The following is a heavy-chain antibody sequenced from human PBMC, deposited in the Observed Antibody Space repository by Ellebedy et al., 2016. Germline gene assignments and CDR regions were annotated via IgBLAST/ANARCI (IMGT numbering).Heavy chain of an antibody. D-gene: IGHD3-10*01. CDR1: GFTFSNYV. Sequence: GESLKISXAASGFTFSNYVMSWVRQAPGKGLEWVSAITTNGRSTYYADSVRGRFTISRDNSKNMLYLQVSSLRLEDTAVYYCTKEGTTVVREGNGMAVWGQGTTVTVSS. CDR2: ITTNGRST. V-gene: IGHV3-23*01. J-gene: IGHJ6*02. CDR3: TKEGTTVVREGNGMAV.